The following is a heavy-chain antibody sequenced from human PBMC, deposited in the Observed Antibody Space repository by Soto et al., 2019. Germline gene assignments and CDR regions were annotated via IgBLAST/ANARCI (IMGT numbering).Heavy chain of an antibody. V-gene: IGHV3-23*01. D-gene: IGHD3-9*01. Sequence: GGSLRLSCAASGFTFSSYAMSWVRQAPGKGLEWVSAISGSGGSTYYADSVKGRFTISRDNSKNTLYLQMNSLRAEDTAVYYCAKDRGLYYDILTGYPANLDYWGQGTLVTVSS. J-gene: IGHJ4*02. CDR1: GFTFSSYA. CDR3: AKDRGLYYDILTGYPANLDY. CDR2: ISGSGGST.